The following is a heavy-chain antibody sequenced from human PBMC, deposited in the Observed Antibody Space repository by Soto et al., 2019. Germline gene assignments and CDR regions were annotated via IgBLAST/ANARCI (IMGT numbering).Heavy chain of an antibody. CDR3: ARGGPRYCSGGSCYHGY. CDR2: INPSGGST. CDR1: GYTFTSYY. D-gene: IGHD2-15*01. J-gene: IGHJ4*02. V-gene: IGHV1-46*01. Sequence: QVQLVQSGAEVKKPGASVKVSCKASGYTFTSYYMHWVRQAPGQGLEWMGIINPSGGSTSYAQKFQGRVTMTRDTSTSTVYMELSSLRSEDTAVYYCARGGPRYCSGGSCYHGYWGQGTLVTVSS.